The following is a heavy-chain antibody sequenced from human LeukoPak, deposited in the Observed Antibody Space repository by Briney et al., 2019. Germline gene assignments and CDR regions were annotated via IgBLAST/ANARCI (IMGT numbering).Heavy chain of an antibody. Sequence: SETLSLTCAVYGGSFSGYYWSWIRQPPGKGLEWIGEINHSGSTNYNPSLKSRVTISVDTSKNQFSLKLSSVTAADTAVYYCARHLLWFGESTWFDPWGQGTLVTVSS. CDR3: ARHLLWFGESTWFDP. CDR1: GGSFSGYY. V-gene: IGHV4-34*01. CDR2: INHSGST. D-gene: IGHD3-10*01. J-gene: IGHJ5*02.